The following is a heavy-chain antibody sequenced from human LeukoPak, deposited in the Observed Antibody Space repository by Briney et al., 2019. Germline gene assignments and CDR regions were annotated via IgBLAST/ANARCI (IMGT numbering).Heavy chain of an antibody. J-gene: IGHJ4*02. V-gene: IGHV1-8*03. CDR3: ARVSSIAALPSFGY. D-gene: IGHD6-6*01. CDR2: MNPNSGNT. CDR1: GYTFTSYD. Sequence: GASVKVSCKASGYTFTSYDINWVRQATGQGLEWMGWMNPNSGNTGYAQKFQGRVTITRNTSISTAYMELSSLRSEDTAVYYCARVSSIAALPSFGYGGQGTLVTVPS.